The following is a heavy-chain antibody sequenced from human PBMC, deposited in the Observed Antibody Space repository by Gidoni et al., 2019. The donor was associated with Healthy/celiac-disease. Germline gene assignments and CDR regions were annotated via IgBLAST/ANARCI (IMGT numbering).Heavy chain of an antibody. J-gene: IGHJ4*02. Sequence: QVQLQESGPGLVKPSETLSLTCTVSGGSVSSGSYYWSWTRQPPGKGLEWIGYIYYSGSTNYNPSLKSRVTISVDTSKNQFALKLSSVTAADTAVYYCARDRCYYDSSGYRGDYFDYWGQGTLVTVSS. V-gene: IGHV4-61*01. CDR3: ARDRCYYDSSGYRGDYFDY. CDR1: GGSVSSGSYY. D-gene: IGHD3-22*01. CDR2: IYYSGST.